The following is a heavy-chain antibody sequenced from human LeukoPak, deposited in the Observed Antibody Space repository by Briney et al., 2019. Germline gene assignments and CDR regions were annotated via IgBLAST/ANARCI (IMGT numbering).Heavy chain of an antibody. Sequence: SVKVSCKASGGTFSSYAISWVRQEPGQGLEWMGGIIPIFGTANYAQKFQGRVTITADESTSTAYMELSSLRSEDTAVYYCARGLWFGELLTYYYYMDVWGKGTTVTVSS. J-gene: IGHJ6*03. V-gene: IGHV1-69*13. CDR1: GGTFSSYA. CDR2: IIPIFGTA. CDR3: ARGLWFGELLTYYYYMDV. D-gene: IGHD3-10*01.